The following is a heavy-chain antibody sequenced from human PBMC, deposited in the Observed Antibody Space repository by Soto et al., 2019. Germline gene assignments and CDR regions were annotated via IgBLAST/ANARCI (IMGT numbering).Heavy chain of an antibody. J-gene: IGHJ6*03. D-gene: IGHD5-12*01. CDR1: GGSISSYY. V-gene: IGHV4-59*08. Sequence: SETLSLTCTVSGGSISSYYWSWIRQPPGKGLEWIGYIYYSGSTNYNPSLKSRVTISVDTSKNQFSLKLSSVTAADTAVYYCARHKGGSYSGYDDLLDYYYMDVWGKGTTVTVSS. CDR3: ARHKGGSYSGYDDLLDYYYMDV. CDR2: IYYSGST.